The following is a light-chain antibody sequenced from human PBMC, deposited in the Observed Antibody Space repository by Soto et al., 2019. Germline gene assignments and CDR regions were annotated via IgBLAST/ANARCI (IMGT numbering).Light chain of an antibody. CDR3: QSYDSSLSVWV. CDR2: ADT. V-gene: IGLV1-40*01. CDR1: NSNIGTGYD. Sequence: QSVLTQPPSVSGAPGQRVTISCTGSNSNIGTGYDVHWYQQLPGTAPKLLIYADTNRPSGVPDRFSGSKSGTSASLAITGLQAEDEADYYCQSYDSSLSVWVFGGGTQLTVL. J-gene: IGLJ3*02.